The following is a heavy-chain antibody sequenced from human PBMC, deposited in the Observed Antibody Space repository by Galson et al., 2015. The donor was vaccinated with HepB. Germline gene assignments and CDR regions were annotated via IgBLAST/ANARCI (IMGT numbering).Heavy chain of an antibody. CDR3: ARLYNWNGDAFDI. J-gene: IGHJ3*02. Sequence: SVKVSCKASGYTFTSYAMHWVRQAPGQRLEWMGWINAGNGNTKYSQKFQGRVTITRDTSASTAYMELSSLRSEDTAVYYCARLYNWNGDAFDIWGQGTMVTVSS. CDR1: GYTFTSYA. V-gene: IGHV1-3*01. D-gene: IGHD1-20*01. CDR2: INAGNGNT.